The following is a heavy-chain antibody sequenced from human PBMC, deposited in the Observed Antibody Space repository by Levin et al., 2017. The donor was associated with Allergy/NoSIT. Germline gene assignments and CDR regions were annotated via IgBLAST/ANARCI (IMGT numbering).Heavy chain of an antibody. D-gene: IGHD6-13*01. CDR1: GFTFSTYA. CDR3: ARAGSSWYIEIDH. V-gene: IGHV3-23*01. J-gene: IGHJ4*02. Sequence: GESLKISCAASGFTFSTYAMSWVRQAPGKGLEWVSVISAGGGNTNYPESVKGRFTISRDNSKDTLYLQMNSLTAEETAVYYCARAGSSWYIEIDHWGQGTLVTVSS. CDR2: ISAGGGNT.